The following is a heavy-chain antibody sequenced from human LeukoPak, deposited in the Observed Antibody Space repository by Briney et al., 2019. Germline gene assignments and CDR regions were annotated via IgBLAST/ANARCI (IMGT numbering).Heavy chain of an antibody. D-gene: IGHD6-13*01. J-gene: IGHJ4*02. CDR1: GGSISSYY. V-gene: IGHV4-59*01. CDR3: AGAGYSSVWSYFYFDS. Sequence: PETLSLTCTVSGGSISSYYWSWIRQPPGKGLGCIWYVYYSGPTTYNPSLKSRVTMSADSSRNQFSLQLNSVTAADTAVYYCAGAGYSSVWSYFYFDSWGQGALVTVSS. CDR2: VYYSGPT.